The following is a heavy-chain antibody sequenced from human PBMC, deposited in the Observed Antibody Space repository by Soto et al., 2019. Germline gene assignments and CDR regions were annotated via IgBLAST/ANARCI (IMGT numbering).Heavy chain of an antibody. CDR1: GYTFTTCD. CDR2: MSPNSGAT. Sequence: QVQLVQSGAEVRKPGASVKVSCKASGYTFTTCDINWVRQATGQGLEWLGWMSPNSGATGYAQKFQSRDTRTRDTSMTTAYMELSNLRSEDTAMYYCARGVDAGVDVWGQGTTVTVSS. V-gene: IGHV1-8*01. CDR3: ARGVDAGVDV. D-gene: IGHD1-1*01. J-gene: IGHJ6*02.